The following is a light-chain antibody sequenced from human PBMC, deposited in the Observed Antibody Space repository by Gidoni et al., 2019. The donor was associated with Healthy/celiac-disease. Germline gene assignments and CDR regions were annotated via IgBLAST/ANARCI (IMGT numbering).Light chain of an antibody. CDR1: QSVSST. V-gene: IGKV3-15*01. J-gene: IGKJ2*01. CDR2: GAS. CDR3: QQYNNWPPAYT. Sequence: EIVMPQSPATLSVSPGERATLSCRASQSVSSTLAWYQQKPGQAPRLLIYGASTRATGIPARFSGSGSGTEFTLTISSLQSEDFAVYYCQQYNNWPPAYTFGQGTKLEIK.